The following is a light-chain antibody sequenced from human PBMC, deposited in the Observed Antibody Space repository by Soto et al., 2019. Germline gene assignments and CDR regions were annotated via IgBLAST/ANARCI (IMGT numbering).Light chain of an antibody. CDR2: KAS. CDR1: QSVNSR. Sequence: DIQMTQSPSTLSASIGDTVNINCRASQSVNSRLAWYQQRPGKTPRILIYKASSLEREVPSRFSGSGSGTEYTLTIWNLEPDDFATYYCQQYDGYPWTFGQGTEVEVK. J-gene: IGKJ1*01. CDR3: QQYDGYPWT. V-gene: IGKV1-5*03.